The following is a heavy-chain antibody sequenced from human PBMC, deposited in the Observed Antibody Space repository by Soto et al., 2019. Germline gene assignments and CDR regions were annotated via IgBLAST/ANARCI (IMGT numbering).Heavy chain of an antibody. J-gene: IGHJ3*02. CDR2: IYNTGTT. Sequence: EVQLVETGGGLTQPGGSLRLSCSASGFVVTDNYMTWVRQAPGKGLEWVSVIYNTGTTYYADSVKGGFTISWDISKNALDLQMNNLTIDDSAVYFCASETHGYSNGWSIWGHGTMVTVSS. CDR3: ASETHGYSNGWSI. D-gene: IGHD6-19*01. V-gene: IGHV3-53*02. CDR1: GFVVTDNY.